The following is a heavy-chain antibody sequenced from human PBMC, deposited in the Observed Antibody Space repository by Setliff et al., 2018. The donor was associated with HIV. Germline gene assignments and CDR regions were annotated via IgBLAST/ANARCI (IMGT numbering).Heavy chain of an antibody. CDR2: INPSGGGT. Sequence: VASVKVSCKASGYTFTSYYMHWVRRAPGQGLEWMGIINPSGGGTTYARKFQGRVTVTRDTSTTTVYMELSGLRSEDTAVYYCARATEAGTIDYWGQGTRVTV. V-gene: IGHV1-46*01. CDR3: ARATEAGTIDY. D-gene: IGHD1-1*01. CDR1: GYTFTSYY. J-gene: IGHJ4*02.